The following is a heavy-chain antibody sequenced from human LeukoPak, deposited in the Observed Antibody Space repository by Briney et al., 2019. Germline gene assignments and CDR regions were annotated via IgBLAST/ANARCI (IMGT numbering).Heavy chain of an antibody. J-gene: IGHJ4*02. CDR2: IYGSGGAS. CDR1: GFTFSSYS. V-gene: IGHV3-23*01. D-gene: IGHD1-14*01. Sequence: PGGSLRLSCAASGFTFSSYSMNWVRQAPGEGLEWVSGIYGSGGASFYADSVKGRFTISRDNSQNTVSLQMDSLRDEDTALYYCAKDLRKDGIWDIDYRGQGTLVTVSS. CDR3: AKDLRKDGIWDIDY.